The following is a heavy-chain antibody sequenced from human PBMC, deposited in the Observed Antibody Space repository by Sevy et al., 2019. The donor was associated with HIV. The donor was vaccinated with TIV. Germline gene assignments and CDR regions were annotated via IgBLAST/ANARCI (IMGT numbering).Heavy chain of an antibody. V-gene: IGHV1-2*02. CDR1: GYTFTGYY. Sequence: ASVKVSCKASGYTFTGYYMHWVRQAPGQGLEWMGWINPNSGGTNYAQKFQGRVTMTRDTSISTAYMELSRLRSDDTGVYYCAQSKGIQTSIDYWGQGTLVTVSS. D-gene: IGHD5-18*01. CDR3: AQSKGIQTSIDY. J-gene: IGHJ4*02. CDR2: INPNSGGT.